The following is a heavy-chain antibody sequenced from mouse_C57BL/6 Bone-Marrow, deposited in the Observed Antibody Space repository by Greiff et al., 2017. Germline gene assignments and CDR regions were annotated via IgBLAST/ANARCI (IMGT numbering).Heavy chain of an antibody. Sequence: EVKLQESGPELVKPGASVKISCKASGYSFTGYYMHWVKQSHGNILDWIGYINPYNGVSSYNQKFKGKATLTVDKSSSTAYMELGSLTSEDSAVYYCAWDYGYDGAGVAYWGQGNRVTV. J-gene: IGHJ3*01. CDR1: GYSFTGYY. CDR3: AWDYGYDGAGVAY. CDR2: INPYNGVS. V-gene: IGHV1-31*01. D-gene: IGHD2-2*01.